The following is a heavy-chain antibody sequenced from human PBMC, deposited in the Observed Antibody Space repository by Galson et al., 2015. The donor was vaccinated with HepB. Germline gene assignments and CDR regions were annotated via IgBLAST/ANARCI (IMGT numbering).Heavy chain of an antibody. D-gene: IGHD6-19*01. Sequence: SLRLSCAASGFIFSTYGMNWVRQTPGKGLEWVSGISDTGDNTYYADSVKGRFTISRDNSKNTLYLQMNSLRPEDTAVYYCAKDGGSGWLYSWFDPWGQGTLVAVSS. J-gene: IGHJ5*02. CDR2: ISDTGDNT. CDR3: AKDGGSGWLYSWFDP. CDR1: GFIFSTYG. V-gene: IGHV3-23*01.